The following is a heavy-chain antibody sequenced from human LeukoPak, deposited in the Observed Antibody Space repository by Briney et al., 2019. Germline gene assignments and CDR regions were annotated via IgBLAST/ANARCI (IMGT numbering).Heavy chain of an antibody. CDR1: GYTFTGYY. Sequence: ASVKVSCKASGYTFTGYYMHWVRQAPGQGLEWMGRINPNSGGTNYAQKFQGRVTMIRDTSNSTAYMELSRLRSDDTAVYYCARDLRSVTMVRGVTSRDYWGQGTLVTVSS. V-gene: IGHV1-2*06. CDR3: ARDLRSVTMVRGVTSRDY. CDR2: INPNSGGT. D-gene: IGHD3-10*01. J-gene: IGHJ4*02.